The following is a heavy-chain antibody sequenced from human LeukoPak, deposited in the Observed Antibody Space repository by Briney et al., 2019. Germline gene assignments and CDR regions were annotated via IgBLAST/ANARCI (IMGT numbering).Heavy chain of an antibody. CDR1: GFTFRSYW. CDR3: ARADGSHYGLKDY. V-gene: IGHV3-74*01. J-gene: IGHJ4*02. CDR2: ISPDGTSK. Sequence: GGSLTLSCAASGFTFRSYWMHWVRQAPGKGLVWVSRISPDGTSKSYADSVKGRFTISRDNAKNTLSLQMNSLRAEDTGLYYCARADGSHYGLKDYWGQGTLVTVSS. D-gene: IGHD1-26*01.